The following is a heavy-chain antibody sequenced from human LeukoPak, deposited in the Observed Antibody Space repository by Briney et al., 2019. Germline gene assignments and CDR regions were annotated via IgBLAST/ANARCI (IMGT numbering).Heavy chain of an antibody. CDR2: INHSGST. V-gene: IGHV4-34*01. CDR1: GGSFSGYY. Sequence: SETLSLTCAVYGGSFSGYYWSWIRQPPGKGLEWIGEINHSGSTNYNPSLKSRVTISVDTSKNQFSLKLSSVTAADTAVYYCARGTNYYSSSWYGPCGQGTLVTVSS. CDR3: ARGTNYYSSSWYGP. D-gene: IGHD6-13*01. J-gene: IGHJ5*02.